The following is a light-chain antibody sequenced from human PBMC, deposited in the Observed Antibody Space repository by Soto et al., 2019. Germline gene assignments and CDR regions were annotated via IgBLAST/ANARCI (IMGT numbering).Light chain of an antibody. J-gene: IGKJ4*01. V-gene: IGKV3-15*01. CDR1: QSVSSN. CDR3: QQFNNWPLT. CDR2: DAS. Sequence: EIVMTQSPATLSVSPGERATLSCRASQSVSSNLAWYQQKPVQAPRLLIYDASTRATGVPARFSGSGSGAEFTLNISSLQSEDFAVYYCQQFNNWPLTFGGGTKVEIK.